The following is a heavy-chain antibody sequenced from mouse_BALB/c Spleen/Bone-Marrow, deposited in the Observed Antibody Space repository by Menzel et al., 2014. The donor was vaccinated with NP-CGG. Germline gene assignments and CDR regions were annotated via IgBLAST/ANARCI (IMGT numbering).Heavy chain of an antibody. D-gene: IGHD1-1*01. V-gene: IGHV4-1*02. CDR3: ARPDYYGYLNY. J-gene: IGHJ2*01. Sequence: EVKVEESGGGLVQPGGSLKLSCAASGFDFSRYWMSWVRRAPGKGLEWIGEINPDSSTINYTPSLKDKFIISRDNAKNTLYLRLNKVRSEDTALYYCARPDYYGYLNYWGQGTTLTVSS. CDR1: GFDFSRYW. CDR2: INPDSSTI.